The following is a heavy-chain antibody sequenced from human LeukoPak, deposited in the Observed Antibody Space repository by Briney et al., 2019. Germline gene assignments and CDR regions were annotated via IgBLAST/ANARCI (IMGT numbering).Heavy chain of an antibody. D-gene: IGHD3-10*01. J-gene: IGHJ4*02. Sequence: PGGSLRLSCTASGFTFGDYAMSWFRQAPGKGLEWVGFIRSKAYGGTTEYAASVKGRFTISRDDSKSIAYLQMNSLKTEDTAVYYCTRGYYTIWAATFDYWGQGTLVTVSS. CDR2: IRSKAYGGTT. CDR3: TRGYYTIWAATFDY. V-gene: IGHV3-49*03. CDR1: GFTFGDYA.